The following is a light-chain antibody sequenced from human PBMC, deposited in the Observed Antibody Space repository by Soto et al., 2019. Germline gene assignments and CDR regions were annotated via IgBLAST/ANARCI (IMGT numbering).Light chain of an antibody. Sequence: DIQMTQSPSSLSASVGDRVTITCRASQSISSHLNWYQQKPGKAPKLLIYATSSLQSGVPSRFSGSGSGTDFTLTISSLQPEDSAAYYCQQSHSPPPTFGGGTKVEIK. CDR2: ATS. J-gene: IGKJ4*01. CDR1: QSISSH. V-gene: IGKV1-39*01. CDR3: QQSHSPPPT.